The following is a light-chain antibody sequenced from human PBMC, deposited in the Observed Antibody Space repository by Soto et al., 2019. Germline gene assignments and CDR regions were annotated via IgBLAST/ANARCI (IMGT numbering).Light chain of an antibody. CDR3: SAFTGTTYV. CDR2: DVS. V-gene: IGLV2-14*03. J-gene: IGLJ1*01. Sequence: QSVLTQPASVSGSPGQSITISCTGTSSEVGGNKYVSWYQHYPGKAPKLMICDVSNRPSGVSNRFSGSKSGNTASLTISGLQAEDEADYYCSAFTGTTYVFGTGTRSPS. CDR1: SSEVGGNKY.